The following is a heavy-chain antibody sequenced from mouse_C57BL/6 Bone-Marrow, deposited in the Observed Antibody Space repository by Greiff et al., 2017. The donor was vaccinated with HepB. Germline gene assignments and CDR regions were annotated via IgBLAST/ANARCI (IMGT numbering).Heavy chain of an antibody. Sequence: QVQLKESGAELARPGASVKLSCKASGYTFTSYGISWVKQRTGQGLEWIGEIYPRSGNTYYNEKFKGKATLTADKSSSTAYMELRSLTSEDSAVYFCARRWLPPYAMDYWGQGTSFTVSS. V-gene: IGHV1-81*01. CDR3: ARRWLPPYAMDY. CDR1: GYTFTSYG. CDR2: IYPRSGNT. J-gene: IGHJ4*01. D-gene: IGHD2-2*01.